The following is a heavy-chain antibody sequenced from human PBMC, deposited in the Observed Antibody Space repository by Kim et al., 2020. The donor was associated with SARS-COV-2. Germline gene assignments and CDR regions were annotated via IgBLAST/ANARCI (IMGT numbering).Heavy chain of an antibody. CDR1: GYTFTSYA. V-gene: IGHV7-4-1*02. Sequence: ASVKVSCKASGYTFTSYAMNWVRQAPGQGLEWMGWINTNTGNPTYAQGFTGRFVFSLDTSVSTAYLQISSLKAEDTAVYYCAQGGSLVWYYYYMDVWGKGTTVTVSS. D-gene: IGHD3-16*01. CDR3: AQGGSLVWYYYYMDV. J-gene: IGHJ6*03. CDR2: INTNTGNP.